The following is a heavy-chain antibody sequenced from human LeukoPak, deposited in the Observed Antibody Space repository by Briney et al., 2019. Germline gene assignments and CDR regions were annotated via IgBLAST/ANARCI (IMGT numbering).Heavy chain of an antibody. CDR2: IIPIFGTA. CDR1: GYTFTNYG. D-gene: IGHD2-2*02. J-gene: IGHJ6*03. Sequence: SVKVSCKASGYTFTNYGFTWVRQAPGQGLEWMGRIIPIFGTANYAQKFQGRVTITTDESTSTAYMELSSLRSEDTAVYYCASVDPGYCSSTSCYSPGHYYYMDVWGKGTTVTVSS. CDR3: ASVDPGYCSSTSCYSPGHYYYMDV. V-gene: IGHV1-69*05.